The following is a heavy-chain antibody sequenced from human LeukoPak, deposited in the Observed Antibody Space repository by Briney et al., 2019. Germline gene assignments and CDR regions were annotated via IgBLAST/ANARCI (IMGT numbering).Heavy chain of an antibody. V-gene: IGHV3-23*01. CDR3: ARAPSEIGGYYPEYFRH. J-gene: IGHJ1*01. Sequence: GGSLRLSCAASGFTFSGYAMSWVRQAPGRGLEWVSVISGSGGTTDYADSVKGRFTISRDNAKNTVSLQMNSLRAEDTGVYYCARAPSEIGGYYPEYFRHWGQGTSVTVSS. D-gene: IGHD3-22*01. CDR1: GFTFSGYA. CDR2: ISGSGGTT.